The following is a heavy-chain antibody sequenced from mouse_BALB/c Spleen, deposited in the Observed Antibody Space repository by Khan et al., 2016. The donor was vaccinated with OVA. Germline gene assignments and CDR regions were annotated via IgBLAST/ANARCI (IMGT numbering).Heavy chain of an antibody. CDR2: ISTYYGET. V-gene: IGHV1S137*01. D-gene: IGHD1-3*01. Sequence: QVQLQQSGAELVRPGVSVKISCKGSGYTFTDFVMHWVKQSHAKSLEWIGVISTYYGETTHNQKFKGKATMTVDKSSSTAFMELARLTSEDSAISYCVTGSGESRFAYWGQGTLVTVSA. CDR3: VTGSGESRFAY. J-gene: IGHJ3*01. CDR1: GYTFTDFV.